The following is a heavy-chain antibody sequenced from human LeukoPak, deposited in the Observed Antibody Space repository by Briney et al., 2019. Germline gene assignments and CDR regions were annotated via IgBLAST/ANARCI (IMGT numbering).Heavy chain of an antibody. Sequence: SETLSLTCTVSGGSINNYYWSWIRQPAGKGLEGIGRIYTRGSTNYNPSLKSRVTMSVDTSKYQFSLKLSSVTAADTAVYYCARGRYCSADICSGGDAFDIWGQGTMVSVSS. CDR2: IYTRGST. CDR1: GGSINNYY. CDR3: ARGRYCSADICSGGDAFDI. J-gene: IGHJ3*02. D-gene: IGHD2-15*01. V-gene: IGHV4-4*07.